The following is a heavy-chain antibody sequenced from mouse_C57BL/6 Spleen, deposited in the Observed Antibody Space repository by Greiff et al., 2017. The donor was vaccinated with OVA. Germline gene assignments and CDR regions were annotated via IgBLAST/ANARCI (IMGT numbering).Heavy chain of an antibody. J-gene: IGHJ2*01. CDR1: GFTFSSYA. V-gene: IGHV5-4*01. CDR2: ISDGGSYT. Sequence: EVKLVESGGGLVKPGGSLKLSCAASGFTFSSYAMSWVRQTPEKRLEWVATISDGGSYTYYPDNVKGRFTISRDNAKNNLYLQMSHLKSEDTAMYYCAREGQLRDLYYFDYWGQGTTLTVSS. D-gene: IGHD3-3*01. CDR3: AREGQLRDLYYFDY.